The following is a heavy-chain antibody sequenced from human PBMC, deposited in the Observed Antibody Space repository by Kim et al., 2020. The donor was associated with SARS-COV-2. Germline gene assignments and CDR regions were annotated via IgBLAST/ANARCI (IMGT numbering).Heavy chain of an antibody. J-gene: IGHJ6*02. V-gene: IGHV1-69*13. CDR3: AREILEVPDIVVVPAAMAPYYYYYYGMDV. CDR2: IIPIFGTA. Sequence: SVKVSCKASGGTFSSYSISWVRQAPGQGLEWMGGIIPIFGTANYAQKFQGRVTITADESTSTSYMELSSLRSEDTAVYYCAREILEVPDIVVVPAAMAPYYYYYYGMDVWGQGTTVTVSS. CDR1: GGTFSSYS. D-gene: IGHD2-2*01.